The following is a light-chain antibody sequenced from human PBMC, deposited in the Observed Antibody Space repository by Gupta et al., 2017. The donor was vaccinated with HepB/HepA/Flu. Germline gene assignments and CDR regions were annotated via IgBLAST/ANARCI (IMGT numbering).Light chain of an antibody. CDR1: QSVSNSY. V-gene: IGKV3-20*01. CDR2: GAS. CDR3: QQDGSSPWT. J-gene: IGKJ1*01. Sequence: EIVLTQSPGTLSLSPGERATLSCRASQSVSNSYLAWYQQKPGQAPRLLIYGASSRATGIPDRFSGSGSGTDFTLTISRLEPEDFVVYYCQQDGSSPWTFGQGTKVEIK.